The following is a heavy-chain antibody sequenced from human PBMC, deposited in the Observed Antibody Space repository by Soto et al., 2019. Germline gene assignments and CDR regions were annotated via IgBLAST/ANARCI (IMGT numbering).Heavy chain of an antibody. J-gene: IGHJ4*02. Sequence: QVQLVQSGAEVKKPGSSVKVSCKASGGTFGNHAISWVRQAPGQGLEWLGGIIPVLGVGDNAQNFQGRVTITADASTSTAYLELGSLRSEDTPLYYCAREAGYTYGYVFDYWGQGTLVTVSS. CDR3: AREAGYTYGYVFDY. V-gene: IGHV1-69*01. CDR1: GGTFGNHA. CDR2: IIPVLGVG. D-gene: IGHD5-18*01.